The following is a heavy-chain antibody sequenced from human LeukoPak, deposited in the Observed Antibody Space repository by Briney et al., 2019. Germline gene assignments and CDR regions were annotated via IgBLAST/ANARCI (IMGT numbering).Heavy chain of an antibody. V-gene: IGHV3-30*02. CDR2: IRYDGSNK. CDR1: GFIFTDYW. Sequence: QPGGSLRLSCAASGFIFTDYWMNWVRQAPGKGLEWVAFIRYDGSNKYYTDSVKGRFTISRDNSKNTLYLQMNSLRAEDTAVYYCAKASRVERELDYWGQGTLVTVSS. D-gene: IGHD1-26*01. J-gene: IGHJ4*02. CDR3: AKASRVERELDY.